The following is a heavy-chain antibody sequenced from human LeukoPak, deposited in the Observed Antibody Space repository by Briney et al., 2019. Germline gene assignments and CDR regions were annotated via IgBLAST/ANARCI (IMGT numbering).Heavy chain of an antibody. CDR1: GFTFSSSA. CDR3: ARTGRQWLVPYYYYYGMDV. D-gene: IGHD6-19*01. J-gene: IGHJ6*02. Sequence: GGSLRLSCAASGFTFSSSAMHWVRQAPGKGLEWVSSISSSSSYIYYADSVKGRFTISRDNAKNSLYLQMNSLRAEDTAVYYCARTGRQWLVPYYYYYGMDVWGQGTTVTVSS. V-gene: IGHV3-21*01. CDR2: ISSSSSYI.